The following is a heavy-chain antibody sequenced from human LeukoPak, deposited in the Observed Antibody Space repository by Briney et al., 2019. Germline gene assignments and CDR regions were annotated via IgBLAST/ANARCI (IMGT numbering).Heavy chain of an antibody. V-gene: IGHV3-30*03. Sequence: PGRSLRLSCAASGFTFSSYGMHWVRQAPGKGLEWVAVISYDGSNKYYADSVKGRFTISRDNSKNTLYLQMNSLRAEDTAVYYCARGYSSRDAFDIWGQGTMVTVSS. CDR2: ISYDGSNK. J-gene: IGHJ3*02. D-gene: IGHD6-13*01. CDR3: ARGYSSRDAFDI. CDR1: GFTFSSYG.